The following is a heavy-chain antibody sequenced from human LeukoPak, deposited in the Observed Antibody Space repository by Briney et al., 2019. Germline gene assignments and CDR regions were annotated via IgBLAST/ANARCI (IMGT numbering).Heavy chain of an antibody. CDR3: ARGYCSGGSCDTVGLYYYYMDV. CDR1: GGSISSSNW. V-gene: IGHV4-4*02. D-gene: IGHD2-15*01. Sequence: PSETLSLTCAVSGGSISSSNWWSWVRQPPGKGLEWIGEIYHSGSTNYNPSLKSRVTISVDTSKNQFSLKLSSVTAADTAVYYCARGYCSGGSCDTVGLYYYYMDVWGKGTTVTVSS. CDR2: IYHSGST. J-gene: IGHJ6*03.